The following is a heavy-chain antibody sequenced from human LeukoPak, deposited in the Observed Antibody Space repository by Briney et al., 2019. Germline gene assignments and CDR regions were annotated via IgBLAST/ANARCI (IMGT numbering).Heavy chain of an antibody. V-gene: IGHV3-21*01. CDR1: GFTFSSYS. CDR3: ARRTKENFYDSSGYYYRLDY. Sequence: GGSLRLSCAASGFTFSSYSMNWVRQAPGKGLEWVSSISSSSSYIYYADSVKGRFTISRDNAKNSLYLQMNSLRAEDTAVYYCARRTKENFYDSSGYYYRLDYWGQGTLVTVSS. CDR2: ISSSSSYI. J-gene: IGHJ4*02. D-gene: IGHD3-22*01.